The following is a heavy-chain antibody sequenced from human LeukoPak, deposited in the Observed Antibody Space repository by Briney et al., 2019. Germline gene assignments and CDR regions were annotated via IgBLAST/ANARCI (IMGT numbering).Heavy chain of an antibody. CDR3: ASRAYYDSSGYYFY. V-gene: IGHV3-23*01. CDR2: ISNNGGYT. CDR1: GFTFSSSA. Sequence: GGSLRLSCAASGFTFSSSAMSWVRQAPGKGLEWVSAISNNGGYTYYADSVQGRFTISRDNSKSTLCLRMNSLRAEDTAVYYCASRAYYDSSGYYFYWGQGTLVTVSS. D-gene: IGHD3-22*01. J-gene: IGHJ4*02.